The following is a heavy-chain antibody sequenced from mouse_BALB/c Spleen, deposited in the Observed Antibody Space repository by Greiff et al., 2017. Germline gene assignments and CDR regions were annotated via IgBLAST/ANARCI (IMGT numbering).Heavy chain of an antibody. D-gene: IGHD1-1*02. J-gene: IGHJ4*01. Sequence: DVMLVESGGGLVQPGGSRKLSCAASGFTFSSFGMHWVRQAPEKGLEWVAYISSGSSTIYYADTVKGRFTISRDNPKNTLFLQMTSLRSEDTAMYYCASLYGPRAMDYWGQGTSVTVSS. V-gene: IGHV5-17*02. CDR2: ISSGSSTI. CDR1: GFTFSSFG. CDR3: ASLYGPRAMDY.